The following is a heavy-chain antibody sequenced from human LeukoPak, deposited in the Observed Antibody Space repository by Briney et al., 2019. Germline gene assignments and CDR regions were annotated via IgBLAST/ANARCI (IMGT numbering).Heavy chain of an antibody. CDR2: IYYSGST. Sequence: PSETLSLTCTVSGGSISSYYWSWIRQPPGKGLEWIGYIYYSGSTNYNPSLKSRVTISVDTSRNQFSLKLSSVTAADTAVYYCARDSSGSLFDYWGQGTLVTVSS. D-gene: IGHD1-26*01. CDR3: ARDSSGSLFDY. CDR1: GGSISSYY. J-gene: IGHJ4*02. V-gene: IGHV4-59*01.